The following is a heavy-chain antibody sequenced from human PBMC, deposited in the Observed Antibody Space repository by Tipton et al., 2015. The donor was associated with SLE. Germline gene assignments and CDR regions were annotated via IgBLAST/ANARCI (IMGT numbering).Heavy chain of an antibody. CDR1: GGSISSSSYY. Sequence: TLSLTCTVSGGSISSSSYYWGWIRQPPGKGLEWIGRIYYSGSSYYNPSLKSRVTISVDTSKNQFSLKLNSVTAADTAVYYCARMYGDSRTNWFDRWGRGILVTVSS. CDR3: ARMYGDSRTNWFDR. D-gene: IGHD4-17*01. J-gene: IGHJ2*01. CDR2: IYYSGSS. V-gene: IGHV4-39*07.